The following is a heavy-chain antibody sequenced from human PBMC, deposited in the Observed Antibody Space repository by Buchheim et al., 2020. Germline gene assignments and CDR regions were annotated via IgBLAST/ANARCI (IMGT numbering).Heavy chain of an antibody. Sequence: QVHVVQSGAEVKKPGASVQVSCKTSGYTFSDYGITWVRQAPGRGLEWMGWISTSKGNRDYAQKFQGRVTMTTDTSTRTAYMELTSLRSDDTAMYYCIRGADWFDPWGQGTL. D-gene: IGHD4/OR15-4a*01. J-gene: IGHJ5*02. CDR1: GYTFSDYG. CDR2: ISTSKGNR. CDR3: IRGADWFDP. V-gene: IGHV1-18*01.